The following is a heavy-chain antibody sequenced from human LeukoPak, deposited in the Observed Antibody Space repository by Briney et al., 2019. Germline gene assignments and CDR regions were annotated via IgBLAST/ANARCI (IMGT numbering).Heavy chain of an antibody. V-gene: IGHV4-59*08. J-gene: IGHJ4*02. CDR1: GGSISDNY. Sequence: SETLSLTCTVSGGSISDNYWSWIRQPPGKGLEWIGYAYYSGHTNYNSSLKSRVTMSLDTSKSQFSLRLSSVTAADTAVYFCARHPFATPFVYWGPGTLVTVSS. CDR3: ARHPFATPFVY. CDR2: AYYSGHT. D-gene: IGHD2-15*01.